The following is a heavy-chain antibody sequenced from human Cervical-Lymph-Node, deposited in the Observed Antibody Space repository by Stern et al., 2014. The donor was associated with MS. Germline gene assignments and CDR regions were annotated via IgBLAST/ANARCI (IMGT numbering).Heavy chain of an antibody. CDR1: GYSFIDYY. J-gene: IGHJ6*02. CDR3: ARRGSGWSGDADQFKYRGIDV. CDR2: MHPNTGGT. Sequence: VQLLESGAEVKKPGASVKVSCQASGYSFIDYYLHWVRQAPGQGLEWMGWMHPNTGGTNFAQKFQGRATMTRDTSIRTAYMELSSLRSDDTAVYYCARRGSGWSGDADQFKYRGIDVWGQGTTVTVSS. V-gene: IGHV1-2*02. D-gene: IGHD6-19*01.